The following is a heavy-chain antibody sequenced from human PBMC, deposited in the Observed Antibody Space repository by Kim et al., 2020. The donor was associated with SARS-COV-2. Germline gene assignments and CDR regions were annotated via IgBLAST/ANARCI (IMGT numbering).Heavy chain of an antibody. CDR2: ISGSGGST. CDR3: AKDTGSYLHFDY. J-gene: IGHJ4*02. Sequence: GGSLRLSCAASGFTFSSYAMNWVRQAPGKGLEWVSAISGSGGSTYYADSVKGRFTISRDNSKNTLYLQMNSLRAEDTAVYYCAKDTGSYLHFDYWGQGTLVTVSS. CDR1: GFTFSSYA. V-gene: IGHV3-23*01. D-gene: IGHD1-26*01.